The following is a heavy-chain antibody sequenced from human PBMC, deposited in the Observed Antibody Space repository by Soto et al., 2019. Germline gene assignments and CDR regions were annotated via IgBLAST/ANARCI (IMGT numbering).Heavy chain of an antibody. J-gene: IGHJ4*02. D-gene: IGHD6-25*01. CDR2: IYYSGST. CDR3: ARPGRRALALFDY. Sequence: PSETLSLTCTVSGGSISSSSYYWCWIRQPPGKGLEWIGSIYYSGSTYYNPSLKSRVTISVDTSKNQFSLKLSSVTAADTAVYYCARPGRRALALFDYWGQGTLVTVSS. V-gene: IGHV4-39*01. CDR1: GGSISSSSYY.